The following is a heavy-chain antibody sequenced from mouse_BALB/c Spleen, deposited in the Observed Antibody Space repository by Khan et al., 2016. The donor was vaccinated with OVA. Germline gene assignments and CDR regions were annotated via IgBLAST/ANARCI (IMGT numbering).Heavy chain of an antibody. J-gene: IGHJ2*01. CDR1: GYTFTSST. Sequence: QVQLQQSGAELARPGASVKMSCKASGYTFTSSTMHWVKQRPGQGLEWIGYINPSSGYTKYNQKFKDKATLTADKSSSTAYMQLSSLTSEDSAVYYGARTHERWGQGTTLTVSS. CDR3: ARTHER. CDR2: INPSSGYT. V-gene: IGHV1-4*01.